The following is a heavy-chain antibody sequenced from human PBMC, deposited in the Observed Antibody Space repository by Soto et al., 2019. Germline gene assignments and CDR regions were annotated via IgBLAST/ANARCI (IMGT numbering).Heavy chain of an antibody. V-gene: IGHV1-2*02. CDR3: ARERKGLVSTAARGANANGMDV. J-gene: IGHJ6*02. D-gene: IGHD6-6*01. CDR2: INPNSGGT. CDR1: GYTFTGYY. Sequence: ASVKVSCKASGYTFTGYYMHWVRQAPGQGREWMGWINPNSGGTNYAQKFQGRVTMTRDTSISTAYMELSRLRSDDTAVYYCARERKGLVSTAARGANANGMDVWGQGTTVTVSS.